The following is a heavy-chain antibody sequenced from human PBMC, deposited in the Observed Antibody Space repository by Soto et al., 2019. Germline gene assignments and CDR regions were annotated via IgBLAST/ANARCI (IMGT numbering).Heavy chain of an antibody. CDR2: MNPNSGNT. J-gene: IGHJ4*02. CDR1: GYTFTSYD. CDR3: ARDTYYYDSSGYQGSGFDY. V-gene: IGHV1-8*01. Sequence: GASVKVSCKASGYTFTSYDINWVRQATGQGLEWMGWMNPNSGNTGYAQKFQGRVTMTRNTSISTAYMELSSLRSEDTAVYYCARDTYYYDSSGYQGSGFDYWGQGTLVTVSS. D-gene: IGHD3-22*01.